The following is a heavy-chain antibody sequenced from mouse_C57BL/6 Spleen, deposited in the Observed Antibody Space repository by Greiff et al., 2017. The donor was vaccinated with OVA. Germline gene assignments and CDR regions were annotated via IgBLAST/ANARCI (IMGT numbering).Heavy chain of an antibody. CDR1: GYAFSSSW. Sequence: VQLQQSGPELVKPGASVKISCKASGYAFSSSWMNWVKQRPGKGLEWIGRIYPGDGDTNYNGKFKGKATLTADKSSITANMQRSSLTSEDSAVYCCAITAVGARGFAYWGQGTLVTVSA. CDR3: AITAVGARGFAY. CDR2: IYPGDGDT. D-gene: IGHD1-1*01. J-gene: IGHJ3*01. V-gene: IGHV1-82*01.